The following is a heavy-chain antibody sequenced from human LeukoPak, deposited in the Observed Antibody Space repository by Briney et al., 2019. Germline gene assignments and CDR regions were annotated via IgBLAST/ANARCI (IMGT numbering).Heavy chain of an antibody. Sequence: PSETLSLTCTVSGVSISSYYWNWIRQPPGKGLERFGYIYYSGSTNYTPSLKSRVTISVDTSKKQFSLKQSSVTAADTAVYYCARGADSSGYYSITYFDYWGQGTLVT. V-gene: IGHV4-59*01. CDR3: ARGADSSGYYSITYFDY. CDR2: IYYSGST. J-gene: IGHJ4*02. D-gene: IGHD3-22*01. CDR1: GVSISSYY.